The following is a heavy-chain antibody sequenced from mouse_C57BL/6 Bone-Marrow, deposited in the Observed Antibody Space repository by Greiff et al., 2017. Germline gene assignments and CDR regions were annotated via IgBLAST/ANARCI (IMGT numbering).Heavy chain of an antibody. V-gene: IGHV14-2*01. CDR2: IDPEDGDT. CDR3: TISLIYWGTSY. J-gene: IGHJ2*01. Sequence: VQLQQSGAELVKPGASVKLSCTASGFNIKDYYIHWVKQRTEQGLEWIGRIDPEDGDTKYAPKFQDKATITADTSSNTAYLQLSSLTSVDTAVYYCTISLIYWGTSYWGRGNTLTVSS. CDR1: GFNIKDYY. D-gene: IGHD1-1*01.